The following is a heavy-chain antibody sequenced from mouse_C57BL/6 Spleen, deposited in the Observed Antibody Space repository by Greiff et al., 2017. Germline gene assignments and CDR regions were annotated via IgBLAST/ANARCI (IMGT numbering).Heavy chain of an antibody. D-gene: IGHD3-2*02. Sequence: EVKVVESGGGLVQPKGSLKLSCAASGFSFNTYAMNWVRQAPGKGLEWVARIRSKSNNYATYYADSVKDRFTISRDDSESMLYLQMNNLKTEDTAMYYCVRQDSSGYRFAYWGQGTLVTVSA. J-gene: IGHJ3*01. CDR3: VRQDSSGYRFAY. CDR1: GFSFNTYA. V-gene: IGHV10-1*01. CDR2: IRSKSNNYAT.